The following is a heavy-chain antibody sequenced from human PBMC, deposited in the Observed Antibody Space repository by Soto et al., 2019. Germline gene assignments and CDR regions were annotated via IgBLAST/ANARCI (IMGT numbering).Heavy chain of an antibody. V-gene: IGHV4-59*01. CDR3: ARAPRGNYGYPSYFDY. D-gene: IGHD3-10*01. CDR1: EGSISSFY. Sequence: LSVTSSVAEGSISSFYCSWIRQPPGKGLEWIGYIYYSGSTNYNPSLKSRVTISVDTSKNQFSLKLSSVTAADTALYYCARAPRGNYGYPSYFDYWGQGTLVTVSS. J-gene: IGHJ4*02. CDR2: IYYSGST.